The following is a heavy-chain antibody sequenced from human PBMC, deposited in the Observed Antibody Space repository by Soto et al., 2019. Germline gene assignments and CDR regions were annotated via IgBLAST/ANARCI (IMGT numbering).Heavy chain of an antibody. CDR1: GYSFTSYC. V-gene: IGHV5-51*01. CDR3: ARNDYGDYFTFDY. Sequence: AQSLKISCKVSGYSFTSYCTGCVSQMPGKGLEWMGIIYPGDSDTRYSPSFQGQVTISADKSISTAYLQWGSLKASDTAMYYCARNDYGDYFTFDYWGQGTLVTVSS. J-gene: IGHJ4*02. CDR2: IYPGDSDT. D-gene: IGHD4-17*01.